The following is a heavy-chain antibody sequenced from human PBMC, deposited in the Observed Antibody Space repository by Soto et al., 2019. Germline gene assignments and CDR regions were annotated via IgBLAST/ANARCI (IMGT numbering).Heavy chain of an antibody. V-gene: IGHV3-53*04. CDR1: GFTVSSNY. D-gene: IGHD3-10*01. CDR3: ARDKARGVGAFDI. Sequence: GESLKISCAASGFTVSSNYMSWVRQAPGKGLEWVSVIYSGGSTYYADSVKGRFTISRHNSKNTLYLQMNSLRAEDTAVYYCARDKARGVGAFDIWGQGTMVTVSS. J-gene: IGHJ3*02. CDR2: IYSGGST.